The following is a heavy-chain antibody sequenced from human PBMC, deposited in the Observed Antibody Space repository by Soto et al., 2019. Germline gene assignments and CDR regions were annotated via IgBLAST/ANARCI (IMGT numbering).Heavy chain of an antibody. V-gene: IGHV3-21*01. Sequence: GGSLRLSCAASGFTFSSYSMNWVRQAPGKGLEWVSSISSSSSYIYYADSVKGRFTISRDNAKNSLYLQMNSLRAEDTAVYYCARDRAQGYDILTGYYMYNWFDPWGQGTLVTVPQ. CDR3: ARDRAQGYDILTGYYMYNWFDP. J-gene: IGHJ5*02. CDR2: ISSSSSYI. D-gene: IGHD3-9*01. CDR1: GFTFSSYS.